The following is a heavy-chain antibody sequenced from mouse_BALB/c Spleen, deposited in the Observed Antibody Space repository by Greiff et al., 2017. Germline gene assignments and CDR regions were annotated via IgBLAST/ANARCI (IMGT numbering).Heavy chain of an antibody. D-gene: IGHD3-1*01. CDR3: AREPARAKGFDY. J-gene: IGHJ2*01. Sequence: EVQGVESGGGLVKPGGSLKLSCAASGFTFSSYAMSWVRQSPEKRLEWVAEISSGGSYTYYPDTVTGRFTISRDNAKNTLYLEMSSLRSEDTAMYYCAREPARAKGFDYWGQGTTLTVSS. V-gene: IGHV5-9-4*01. CDR1: GFTFSSYA. CDR2: ISSGGSYT.